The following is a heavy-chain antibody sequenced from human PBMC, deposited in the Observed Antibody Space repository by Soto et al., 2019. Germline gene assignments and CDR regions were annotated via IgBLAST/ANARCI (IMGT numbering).Heavy chain of an antibody. V-gene: IGHV4-39*01. CDR3: ARHGNTVTTGYYYGMDV. CDR2: MYYSGRT. D-gene: IGHD4-17*01. Sequence: PSETLSLTCTVSGASISSSNYYWGWIRQPPGRGLEWIGTMYYSGRTYYNPSLKRRVTTSVDTSKNQFSLKLSAVTATDTAVYYCARHGNTVTTGYYYGMDVWGQGTTVTVSS. J-gene: IGHJ6*02. CDR1: GASISSSNYY.